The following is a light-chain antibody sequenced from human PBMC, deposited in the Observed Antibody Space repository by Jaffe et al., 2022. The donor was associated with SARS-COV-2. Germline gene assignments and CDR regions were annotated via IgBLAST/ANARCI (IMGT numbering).Light chain of an antibody. J-gene: IGKJ1*01. CDR2: DAS. V-gene: IGKV3-11*01. Sequence: EIVLTQSPATLSLSPGERATLSCRASQSIGSDLDWLQLKPGQAPRLLIHDASNRATGTPARFSGSGSGTDFTLTISSLEPEDFAVYYCQQRGGWPRTFGQGTKVEVK. CDR1: QSIGSD. CDR3: QQRGGWPRT.